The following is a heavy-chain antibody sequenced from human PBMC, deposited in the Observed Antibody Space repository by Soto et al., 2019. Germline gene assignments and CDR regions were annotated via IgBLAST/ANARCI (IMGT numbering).Heavy chain of an antibody. D-gene: IGHD1-26*01. CDR1: GFNFAGYG. CDR3: VRDGVGATTYFGFFDY. CDR2: TRHDGSNT. V-gene: IGHV3-30*02. J-gene: IGHJ4*02. Sequence: QVQLVESGGGVVQPGGSLRLSCAASGFNFAGYGMHWVRQAPGKGLEWVAITRHDGSNTYYADSVRGRFTISRDNSKSTLYLQMNSLTVEDTALYYCVRDGVGATTYFGFFDYWGQGVLITVSS.